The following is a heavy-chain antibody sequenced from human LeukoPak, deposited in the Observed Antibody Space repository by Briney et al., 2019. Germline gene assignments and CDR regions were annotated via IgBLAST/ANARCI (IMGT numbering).Heavy chain of an antibody. CDR2: IYYSGIT. D-gene: IGHD5-18*01. CDR1: GGSISSYY. J-gene: IGHJ4*02. Sequence: SETLSLTCTVSGGSISSYYWSWIRQPPGEGLEWIGYIYYSGITNYNPSLKSRVTISVDTSKNQFSLNLSSVTAADTAVYYCARYSYGGYYFDYWGQGTLVTVSS. CDR3: ARYSYGGYYFDY. V-gene: IGHV4-59*01.